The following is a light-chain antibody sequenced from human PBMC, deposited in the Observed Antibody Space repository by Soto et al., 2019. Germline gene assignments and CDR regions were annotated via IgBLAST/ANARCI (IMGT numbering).Light chain of an antibody. CDR3: QQYSRFLYT. CDR2: DAS. CDR1: QNIGRW. Sequence: DIQMTQSPSTLSTSVGGRVTITCRASQNIGRWLAWYQQKPGKAPNLLIYDASRLQSGVPSRFSGSGSGTVFTLTITNLQPDDFATYYCQQYSRFLYTFGQGTKLEIK. J-gene: IGKJ2*01. V-gene: IGKV1-5*01.